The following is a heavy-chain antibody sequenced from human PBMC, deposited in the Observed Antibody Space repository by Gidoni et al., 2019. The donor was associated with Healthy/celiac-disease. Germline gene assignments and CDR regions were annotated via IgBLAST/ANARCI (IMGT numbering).Heavy chain of an antibody. J-gene: IGHJ5*02. V-gene: IGHV3-33*01. CDR2: IWYDGSNK. D-gene: IGHD2-15*01. CDR1: GFTFSSYG. Sequence: QVQLVESGGGVVQPGRSLRLSCAASGFTFSSYGMHWVRQVPGKGLEWVAVIWYDGSNKYYADSVKGRFTISRDNSKNTLYLQMNSLRAEDTAVYYCARAETGGHWFDPWGQGTLVTVSS. CDR3: ARAETGGHWFDP.